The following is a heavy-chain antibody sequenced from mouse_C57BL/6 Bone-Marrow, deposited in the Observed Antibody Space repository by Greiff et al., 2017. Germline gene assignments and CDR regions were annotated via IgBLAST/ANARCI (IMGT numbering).Heavy chain of an antibody. J-gene: IGHJ1*03. V-gene: IGHV1-26*01. CDR1: GYTFTDYY. CDR3: ARDSNYGYFDV. D-gene: IGHD2-5*01. CDR2: INPNNGGT. Sequence: EVQLQQSGPELVKPGASVKISCKASGYTFTDYYMNWVKQSHGKSLEWIGDINPNNGGTSYNQKFKGKATLTVDKSSSTAYMELLSLTSEDSAVYYCARDSNYGYFDVWGTGTTVTFSS.